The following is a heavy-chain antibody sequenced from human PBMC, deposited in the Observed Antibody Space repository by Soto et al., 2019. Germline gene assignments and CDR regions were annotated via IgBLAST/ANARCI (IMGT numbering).Heavy chain of an antibody. V-gene: IGHV1-69*13. CDR2: IIPIFGTA. D-gene: IGHD6-13*01. CDR1: GGTFSSYA. J-gene: IGHJ6*02. Sequence: SVKVSCKASGGTFSSYAISWVRQAPGQGLEWMGGIIPIFGTANYAQKFQGRVTITADESTSTAYMELSSLRSEDTAVYYCASARGSRWCIYGIDVWGQGTPVTVYS. CDR3: ASARGSRWCIYGIDV.